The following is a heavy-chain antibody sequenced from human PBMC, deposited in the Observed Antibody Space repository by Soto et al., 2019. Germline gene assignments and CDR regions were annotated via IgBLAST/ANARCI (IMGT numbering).Heavy chain of an antibody. J-gene: IGHJ4*02. CDR2: IYYSGST. V-gene: IGHV4-59*01. D-gene: IGHD5-18*01. CDR3: ARGSGYSYGLLDY. Sequence: SETLSLTCTVSGGSLSSYYWSWFRPPPGKGLEWIGYIYYSGSTNYNPSLKSRVTISVDTSKNQFSLKLSSVTAADTAVYYCARGSGYSYGLLDYWGQGTLVTVSS. CDR1: GGSLSSYY.